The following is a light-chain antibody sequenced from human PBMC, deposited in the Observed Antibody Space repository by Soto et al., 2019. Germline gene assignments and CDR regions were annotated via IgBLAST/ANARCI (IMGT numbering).Light chain of an antibody. CDR2: DDS. Sequence: EIVLTPFPDTLSLSPVERATLSCRASQSISGYLAWYQQTPGQAPRLLIYDDSNRATGIPARFSGSGSGTDFILTISSLEPEDFAVYYCQQRAKWPGTFGQGTRLEIK. CDR1: QSISGY. J-gene: IGKJ5*01. V-gene: IGKV3-11*01. CDR3: QQRAKWPGT.